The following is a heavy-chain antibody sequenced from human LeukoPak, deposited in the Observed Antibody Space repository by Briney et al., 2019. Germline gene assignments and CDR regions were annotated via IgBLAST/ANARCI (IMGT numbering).Heavy chain of an antibody. CDR3: ARYVGPNIAVAGSDF. CDR1: GFTFSSYN. D-gene: IGHD6-19*01. Sequence: PGGSLRLSCAAPGFTFSSYNMNWVRQAPGKGLEWVSSITSRSKYIYYAGSVKGRFTISRDNANNLLFLQMDSLRDEDTAVYYCARYVGPNIAVAGSDFWGQGTLVTVSS. J-gene: IGHJ4*02. CDR2: ITSRSKYI. V-gene: IGHV3-21*01.